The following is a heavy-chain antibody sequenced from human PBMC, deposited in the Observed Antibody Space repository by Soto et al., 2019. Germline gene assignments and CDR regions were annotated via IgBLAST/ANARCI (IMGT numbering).Heavy chain of an antibody. V-gene: IGHV1-18*01. D-gene: IGHD3-9*01. CDR3: ARLPAYDILTGYHPADY. J-gene: IGHJ4*02. Sequence: QVQLVQSGAEVKKPGASVKVSCKASGYTFTSYGISWVRQAPGQGLEWMGWISAYNGNTNYAQKLQGRVTMTTDTSTSTAYVELRSLRSDDTAVYYCARLPAYDILTGYHPADYWGQGTLVTVSS. CDR1: GYTFTSYG. CDR2: ISAYNGNT.